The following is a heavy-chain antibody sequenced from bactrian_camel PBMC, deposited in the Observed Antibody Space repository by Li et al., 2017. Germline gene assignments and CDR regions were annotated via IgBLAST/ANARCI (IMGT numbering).Heavy chain of an antibody. CDR2: ISSLGALT. V-gene: IGHV3S25*01. J-gene: IGHJ4*01. CDR1: GFIFSSYW. Sequence: QLVESGGGLVQPGGSLRLSCAASGFIFSSYWMYWVRQAPGKGLEWVSSISSLGALTYYADSVKGRFTISRDHAESTVYLQMNDLRPDDTGTYYCAAEQYSVGRCQPLLLGNKGQGTQVTVS. D-gene: IGHD2*01.